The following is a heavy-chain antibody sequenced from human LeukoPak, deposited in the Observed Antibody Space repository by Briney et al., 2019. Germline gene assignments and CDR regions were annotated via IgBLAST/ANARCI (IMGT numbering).Heavy chain of an antibody. CDR1: GVTFSSYG. CDR3: TTKVIRGNSGDDYDD. D-gene: IGHD5-12*01. V-gene: IGHV3-30*03. Sequence: GGSLRLSCAASGVTFSSYGMHWVRQAPGKGLEWVALISSDGNDKLYGDSVRGRFTISRDDSKSTLYLQMNSLRAEDTAVYYCTTKVIRGNSGDDYDDWGQGTLVTVSS. CDR2: ISSDGNDK. J-gene: IGHJ4*02.